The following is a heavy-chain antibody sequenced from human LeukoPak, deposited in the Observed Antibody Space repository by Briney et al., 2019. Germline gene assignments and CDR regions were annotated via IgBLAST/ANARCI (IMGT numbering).Heavy chain of an antibody. CDR2: MNPNSGNT. CDR3: ARTDSSGYELYYYYYGMDV. CDR1: GYTFTSYY. V-gene: IGHV1-8*02. Sequence: GASVKVSCKASGYTFTSYYMHWVRQATGQGLEWMGWMNPNSGNTGYAQKFQGRVTMTRNTSISTAYMELSSLRSEDTAVYYCARTDSSGYELYYYYYGMDVWGQGTTVTVSS. D-gene: IGHD3-22*01. J-gene: IGHJ6*02.